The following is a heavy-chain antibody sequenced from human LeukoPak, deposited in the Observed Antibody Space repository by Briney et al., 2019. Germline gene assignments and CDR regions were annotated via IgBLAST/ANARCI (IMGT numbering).Heavy chain of an antibody. J-gene: IGHJ4*02. CDR1: GGSFSGYY. CDR2: INHSGST. D-gene: IGHD6-13*01. CDR3: ARCLQTIAAAGGYYFVC. V-gene: IGHV4-34*01. Sequence: PSETLSLTCAVYGGSFSGYYWRWIRQPPGKGLEWIGEINHSGSTNYNPSLKSRVTISVDTTKNQFSLKLSSVTAADTAVYYCARCLQTIAAAGGYYFVCWGEGTLVTVSS.